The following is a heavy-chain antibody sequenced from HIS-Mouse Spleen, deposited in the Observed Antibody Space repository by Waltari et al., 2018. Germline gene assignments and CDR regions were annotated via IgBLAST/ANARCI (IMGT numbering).Heavy chain of an antibody. V-gene: IGHV3-30-3*01. CDR3: ARANNYDFWSGYYRGYYYYGMDV. CDR2: ISYDGSNK. Sequence: VQPGRSLRLSCAASGFTFRSYAMHWVRPAPGTGLEWVAVISYDGSNKYYADSVKGRFTISRDNSKNTLYLQMNSLRAEDTAVYYCARANNYDFWSGYYRGYYYYGMDVWGQGTTVTVSS. D-gene: IGHD3-3*01. J-gene: IGHJ6*02. CDR1: GFTFRSYA.